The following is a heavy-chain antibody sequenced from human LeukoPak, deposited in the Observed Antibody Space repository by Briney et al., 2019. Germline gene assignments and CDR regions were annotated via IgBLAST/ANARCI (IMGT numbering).Heavy chain of an antibody. CDR3: ARGFYDFWSGPLGDAFDI. J-gene: IGHJ3*02. Sequence: SVKVSCKASGGTFSSYAISWVRQAPGQGLEWMGRIIPILGIANYAQKFQGRVTITADKSTSTAYMELSSLRSEDTAVYYCARGFYDFWSGPLGDAFDIWGQGTMVTVSS. CDR2: IIPILGIA. V-gene: IGHV1-69*04. CDR1: GGTFSSYA. D-gene: IGHD3-3*01.